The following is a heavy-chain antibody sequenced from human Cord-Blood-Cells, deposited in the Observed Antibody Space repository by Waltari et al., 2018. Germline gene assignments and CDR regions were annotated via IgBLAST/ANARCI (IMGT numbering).Heavy chain of an antibody. CDR2: IYYSGST. Sequence: QLQLQESGPGLVKPSETLSLTCTVSGGSISSSSYYWGWLRQPPGKGLEWNGSIYYSGSTYYNPSLKSRVTISVDTSKNQFPLKLSSVTAADTAVYYCARRCRYYYYGMDVWGQGTTVTVSS. J-gene: IGHJ6*02. D-gene: IGHD2-8*01. CDR3: ARRCRYYYYGMDV. CDR1: GGSISSSSYY. V-gene: IGHV4-39*01.